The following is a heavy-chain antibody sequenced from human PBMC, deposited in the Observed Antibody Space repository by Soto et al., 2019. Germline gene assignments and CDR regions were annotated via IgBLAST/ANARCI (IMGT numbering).Heavy chain of an antibody. V-gene: IGHV4-31*03. D-gene: IGHD4-17*01. CDR3: ARALTTVTLFDP. CDR2: IYYSGST. Sequence: QVHLQASGPGLVKPSQTLSLTCTVSGGSISSAGYYWNWIRQHLGKGLEWIGYIYYSGSTYYKPSLKSRVTISVDTSKNQFSLKLSSLNAADTAVYYCARALTTVTLFDPWGQGNLVTVSS. CDR1: GGSISSAGYY. J-gene: IGHJ5*02.